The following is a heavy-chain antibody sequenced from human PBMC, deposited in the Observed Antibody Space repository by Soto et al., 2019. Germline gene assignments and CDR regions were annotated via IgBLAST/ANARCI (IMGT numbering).Heavy chain of an antibody. V-gene: IGHV4-31*01. CDR3: ARAFHR. Sequence: QVQLQESGPGLVKPSQTLSLTCTVSGGSISSGGYYWSWISQHPGKGLEWIGSIYYSGSTYYYPALXCXXTISIDTSKNQLPLKLLSATAADPSVYYCARAFHRWGQGTLVTVSA. CDR1: GGSISSGGYY. D-gene: IGHD3-16*01. CDR2: IYYSGST. J-gene: IGHJ4*02.